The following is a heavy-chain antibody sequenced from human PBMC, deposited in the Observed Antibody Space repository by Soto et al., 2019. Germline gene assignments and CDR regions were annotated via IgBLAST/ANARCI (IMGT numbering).Heavy chain of an antibody. CDR2: IYWNDDK. D-gene: IGHD6-19*01. CDR3: AKSGSSGWYGWFDP. V-gene: IGHV2-5*01. J-gene: IGHJ5*02. Sequence: QITLKESGPTLVNPTQTLTLTCIFSGFSLRTSGVGVSWIRQPPGKALEWLGFIYWNDDKRYSPSLKSRLTITKDTSKNQVVLTMTNMDPVDTATYYCAKSGSSGWYGWFDPWGQGTLVTVSS. CDR1: GFSLRTSGVG.